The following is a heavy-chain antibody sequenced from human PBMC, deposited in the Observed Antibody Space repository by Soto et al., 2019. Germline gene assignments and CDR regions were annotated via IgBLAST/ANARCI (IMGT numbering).Heavy chain of an antibody. D-gene: IGHD6-13*01. V-gene: IGHV3-23*01. CDR1: VFTFSSYA. J-gene: IGHJ4*02. Sequence: PGGALRLSCSASVFTFSSYAMSWVRPSPGKGLEWVSAIIGSGGSTYYADSVNGRFTISRDNSKNTLYLQINSVRAEDTVVYYCAKGKHQLISSPAYWLQGTLETVTS. CDR3: AKGKHQLISSPAY. CDR2: IIGSGGST.